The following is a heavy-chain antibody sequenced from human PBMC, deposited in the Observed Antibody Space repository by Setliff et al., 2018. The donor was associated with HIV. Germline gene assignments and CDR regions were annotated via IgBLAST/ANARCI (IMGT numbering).Heavy chain of an antibody. J-gene: IGHJ4*02. Sequence: SVKVSCKASGYTFTNYYIHWVRQARGQGPEWLGGIIPVFGMTDYAQNFQGRLTITADTSTSTAYMELLSLRSEDTAIYYCATQTVAVGAPGYFDSWGQGTLVTVSS. CDR2: IIPVFGMT. CDR1: GYTFTNYY. V-gene: IGHV1-69*10. D-gene: IGHD2-15*01. CDR3: ATQTVAVGAPGYFDS.